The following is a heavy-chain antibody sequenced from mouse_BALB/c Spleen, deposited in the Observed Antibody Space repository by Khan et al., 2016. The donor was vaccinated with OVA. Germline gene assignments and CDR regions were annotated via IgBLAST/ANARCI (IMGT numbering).Heavy chain of an antibody. CDR1: GYIFTNYW. CDR2: IYPGTDNT. V-gene: IGHV1-76*01. CDR3: AREEALYYFDY. J-gene: IGHJ2*01. Sequence: QVQLKESGAELVRPGASVKLSCKTSGYIFTNYWIHWVKQRSGRGLEWIARIYPGTDNTYYNENLKDKATLTADKSSSTAYMQLSSLKSEDSAVYFCAREEALYYFDYWGQGTTLTVSS. D-gene: IGHD3-2*02.